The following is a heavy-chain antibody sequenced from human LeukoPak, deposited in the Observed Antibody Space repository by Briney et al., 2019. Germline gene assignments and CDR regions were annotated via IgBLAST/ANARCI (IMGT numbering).Heavy chain of an antibody. CDR1: GFTVSSNY. D-gene: IGHD4-17*01. Sequence: GGSLRLSCAASGFTVSSNYMSWVRQAPGKGLEWFSFIYSGGSTYYADSVKGRFTISRHNSKNTLYLQMNSLRAEDTAVYYCARGGGFSYGDYPSHFDYWGQGTLVTVSS. J-gene: IGHJ4*02. CDR2: IYSGGST. CDR3: ARGGGFSYGDYPSHFDY. V-gene: IGHV3-53*04.